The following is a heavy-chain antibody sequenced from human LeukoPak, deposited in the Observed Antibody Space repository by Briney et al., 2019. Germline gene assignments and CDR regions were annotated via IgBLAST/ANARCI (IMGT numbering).Heavy chain of an antibody. V-gene: IGHV4-39*01. CDR1: SGSSSSSSYY. CDR3: ARHFQDTAMVSYYFDY. D-gene: IGHD5-18*01. Sequence: KPSETLSLTCTVSSGSSSSSSYYWGWIRQPPGKGLEWIGSIYYSGSTYYNPSLKSRVTISVDTSKNQFSLKLSSVTAADTAVYYCARHFQDTAMVSYYFDYWGQGTLVTVSS. CDR2: IYYSGST. J-gene: IGHJ4*02.